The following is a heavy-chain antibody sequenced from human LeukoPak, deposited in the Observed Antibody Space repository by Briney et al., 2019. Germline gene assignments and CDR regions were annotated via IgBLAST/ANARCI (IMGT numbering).Heavy chain of an antibody. CDR3: AKDHRSHTIFGVVSSPKTNWFDP. CDR2: INGSGRST. V-gene: IGHV3-23*01. CDR1: GSTFSSYA. Sequence: GGSLRLSCAASGSTFSSYAITWVRQAPGMGLEWVSTINGSGRSTYYSDSVKGRFTISRDNSKNSLYLQMSSLRAEDTAVYYCAKDHRSHTIFGVVSSPKTNWFDPRGQGTLVTVSS. D-gene: IGHD3-3*01. J-gene: IGHJ5*02.